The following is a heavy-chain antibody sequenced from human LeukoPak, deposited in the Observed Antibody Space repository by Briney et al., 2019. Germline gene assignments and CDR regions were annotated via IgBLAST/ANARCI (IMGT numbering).Heavy chain of an antibody. V-gene: IGHV3-48*01. Sequence: GGSLRLSCAASGFTFSSYSMNWVRQAPGKGLEWVSYISSSSSTIYYADSVKGRFTISRDNAKNSLYLQTNSLRAEDTAVYYCARGSGNIDYWGQGTLVTVSS. CDR3: ARGSGNIDY. D-gene: IGHD1-1*01. CDR1: GFTFSSYS. J-gene: IGHJ4*02. CDR2: ISSSSSTI.